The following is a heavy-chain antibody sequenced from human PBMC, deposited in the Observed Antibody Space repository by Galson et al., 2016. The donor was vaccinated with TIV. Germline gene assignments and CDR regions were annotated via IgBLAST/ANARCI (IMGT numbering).Heavy chain of an antibody. D-gene: IGHD3-3*01. CDR3: AGDHEGDSWSGSYRVGYYNFMDV. CDR1: GVTFSSYA. Sequence: SVKVSCKASGVTFSSYAISWVRQAPGQGLEWMGGLIPILGIANYAQKFQGRLSIIADKSTSTAYMEMSSLRSEDTAVYYCAGDHEGDSWSGSYRVGYYNFMDVWGKETTVTVSS. J-gene: IGHJ6*03. CDR2: LIPILGIA. V-gene: IGHV1-69*10.